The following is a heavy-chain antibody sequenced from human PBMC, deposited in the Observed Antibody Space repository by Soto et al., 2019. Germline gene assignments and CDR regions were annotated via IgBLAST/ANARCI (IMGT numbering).Heavy chain of an antibody. V-gene: IGHV4-30-2*06. CDR1: GGSISSSGYS. CDR2: IFHTGST. D-gene: IGHD2-8*01. J-gene: IGHJ5*02. CDR3: ARERDCAHGVCYGNRFER. Sequence: QLQLQESGSGLVQASQTLSLTCAVSGGSISSSGYSWTWIRQSPGKGLEWIGYIFHTGSTSYNPSLKSRVTISVDTSQNQVSLKVNSVTAADTAVYYCARERDCAHGVCYGNRFERWGQGTLVTVSS.